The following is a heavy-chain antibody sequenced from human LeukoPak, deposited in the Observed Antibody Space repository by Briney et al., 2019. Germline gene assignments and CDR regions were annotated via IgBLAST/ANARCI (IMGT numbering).Heavy chain of an antibody. D-gene: IGHD3-3*01. CDR1: GGSISSYY. J-gene: IGHJ4*02. V-gene: IGHV4-59*12. CDR2: IYYSGST. CDR3: AGGNTIFGVAPFDY. Sequence: SETLSLTCTVSGGSISSYYWSWIRQPPGKGLEWIGYIYYSGSTNYNPSLKSRVTISVDTSKNQFSLKLTSVTAADTAVYYCAGGNTIFGVAPFDYWGQGTLVTVSS.